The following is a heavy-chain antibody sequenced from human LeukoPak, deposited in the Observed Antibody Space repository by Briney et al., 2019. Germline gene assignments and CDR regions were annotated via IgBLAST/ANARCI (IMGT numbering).Heavy chain of an antibody. V-gene: IGHV3-53*01. CDR3: ARVHSGWYTADY. J-gene: IGHJ4*02. D-gene: IGHD6-19*01. CDR2: IYSGGST. CDR1: GFTVSSNY. Sequence: GESLRLSCSSSGFTVSSNYLIWLRQPPGKGLEWVSLIYSGGSTYYADYVKGRFTISRDNSKNTLYLQMNSLRAEDTAVYYCARVHSGWYTADYWGQGTLVTVSS.